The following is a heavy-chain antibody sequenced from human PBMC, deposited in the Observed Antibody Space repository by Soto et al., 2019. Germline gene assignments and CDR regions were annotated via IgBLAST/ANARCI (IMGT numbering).Heavy chain of an antibody. V-gene: IGHV1-69*01. CDR2: IIPLFGTA. CDR1: GVTFSSET. D-gene: IGHD3-10*01. CDR3: ATELGENPASPFDA. Sequence: QVQLVQSGADVKKPGSSVKVSCQASGVTFSSETLGWVRQAPGQGLEWVGGIIPLFGTASYAQKFQGRVTITADESTSTVYMELSSLRSDDTAVYFCATELGENPASPFDAWGQEPWSPSPQ. J-gene: IGHJ4*01.